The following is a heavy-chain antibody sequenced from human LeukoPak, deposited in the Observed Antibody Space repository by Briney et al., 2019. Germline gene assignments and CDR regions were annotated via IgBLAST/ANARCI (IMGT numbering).Heavy chain of an antibody. V-gene: IGHV4-59*01. J-gene: IGHJ4*02. CDR2: IYYSGST. CDR3: AREARLLWFGEFAGVFDY. Sequence: PSETLSLTCTVSGGSISSYYWSWIRQPPGKGLGWIGYIYYSGSTNYNPSLKSRVTISVDTSKNQFSLKLSSVTAADAAVYYCAREARLLWFGEFAGVFDYWGQGTLVTVSS. D-gene: IGHD3-10*01. CDR1: GGSISSYY.